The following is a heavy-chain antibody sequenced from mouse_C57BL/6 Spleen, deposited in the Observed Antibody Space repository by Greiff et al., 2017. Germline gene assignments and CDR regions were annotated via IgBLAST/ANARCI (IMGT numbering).Heavy chain of an antibody. CDR1: GYTFTSYW. CDR3: TRGSTVDWAWFAY. Sequence: QVQLQQPGTELVKPGASVKLSCKASGYTFTSYWMHWVKQRPGQGLEWIGNITPSNGGPNYNEQFKSKATLTVNKSSSTAYMQLSSLTSDDSAVYYCTRGSTVDWAWFAYWGQGTLVNVSA. J-gene: IGHJ3*01. CDR2: ITPSNGGP. D-gene: IGHD1-1*01. V-gene: IGHV1-53*01.